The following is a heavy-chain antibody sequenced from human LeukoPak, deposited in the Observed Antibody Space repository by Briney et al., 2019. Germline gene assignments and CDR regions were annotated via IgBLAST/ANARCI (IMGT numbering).Heavy chain of an antibody. Sequence: PGRSLRLSCAASGFTFSSYGIHWVRQAPGKGLEWVAVIWYDGSNKYYADSVKGRFTISRDNSKNTLYLQMNSLRAEDTAVYYCARDSSGSYKYYFDYWGQGTLVTVSS. CDR2: IWYDGSNK. V-gene: IGHV3-33*01. CDR3: ARDSSGSYKYYFDY. J-gene: IGHJ4*02. D-gene: IGHD1-26*01. CDR1: GFTFSSYG.